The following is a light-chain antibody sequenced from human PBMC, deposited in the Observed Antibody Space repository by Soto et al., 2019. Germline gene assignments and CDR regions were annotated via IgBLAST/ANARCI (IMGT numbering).Light chain of an antibody. CDR3: QQRSNWPRIT. V-gene: IGKV3-15*01. J-gene: IGKJ5*01. Sequence: IVLTQSPGTLSLSPGERATLSWGASQSVSSKLAWYQQKRGQAPRLLIYGASTRATGLPARFSGSGSGTEFTLTISSLQSEDFALYYCQQRSNWPRITFGQGTRLEIK. CDR1: QSVSSK. CDR2: GAS.